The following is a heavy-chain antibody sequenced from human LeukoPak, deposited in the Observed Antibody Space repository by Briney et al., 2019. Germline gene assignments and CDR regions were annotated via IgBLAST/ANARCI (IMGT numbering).Heavy chain of an antibody. D-gene: IGHD6-13*01. CDR3: ARVPVIAAAALHFDY. Sequence: SETLSLTCTVTGGSISSYYLSWIRQPPGKGLEWIGYINYSGSTNHNPSLKSRVTISVDTSKNQFSLKLNSVTVADTAMYYCARVPVIAAAALHFDYWGQGTLVTVSS. CDR1: GGSISSYY. CDR2: INYSGST. V-gene: IGHV4-59*01. J-gene: IGHJ4*02.